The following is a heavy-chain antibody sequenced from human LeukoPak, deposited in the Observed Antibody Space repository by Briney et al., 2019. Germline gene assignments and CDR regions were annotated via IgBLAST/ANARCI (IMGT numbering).Heavy chain of an antibody. CDR2: IYTSGST. CDR3: ARVGGYSSSPNTPDY. D-gene: IGHD6-13*01. Sequence: PSQTLSLTCTVSGGSISSYYWSWIRQPAGKGLEWIGRIYTSGSTNYNPSLKSRVTMSADTSKNQFSLKLSSVTAADTAVYYCARVGGYSSSPNTPDYWGQGTLVTVSS. V-gene: IGHV4-4*07. J-gene: IGHJ4*02. CDR1: GGSISSYY.